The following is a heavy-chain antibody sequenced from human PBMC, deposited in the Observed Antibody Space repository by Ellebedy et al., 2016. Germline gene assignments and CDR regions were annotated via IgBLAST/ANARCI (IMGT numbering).Heavy chain of an antibody. CDR1: GYTFANYF. V-gene: IGHV1-46*01. CDR2: INPSGGST. Sequence: ASVKVSCKASGYTFANYFIHWVRQAPGEGLEWMGVINPSGGSTTYTQKFQGRVTLTRDTSTSTVNMELSSLISDDTAVYYCAREPLEGATRPFDYWGQGTLVTVSS. CDR3: AREPLEGATRPFDY. D-gene: IGHD1-26*01. J-gene: IGHJ4*02.